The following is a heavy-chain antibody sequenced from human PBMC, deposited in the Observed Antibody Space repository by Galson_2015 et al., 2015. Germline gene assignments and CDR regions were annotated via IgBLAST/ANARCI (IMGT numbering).Heavy chain of an antibody. CDR2: IRSKAYGGTT. CDR3: TRDQDSVVVVAATNDAFDI. CDR1: GFAFGDYA. D-gene: IGHD2-15*01. V-gene: IGHV3-49*04. J-gene: IGHJ3*02. Sequence: SLRLSCAASGFAFGDYAMSWVRQAPGKGLEWVGFIRSKAYGGTTEYAASVKGRFTISRDDSESIAYLQMNSLKTEDTAVYYCTRDQDSVVVVAATNDAFDIWGQGTMVTVSS.